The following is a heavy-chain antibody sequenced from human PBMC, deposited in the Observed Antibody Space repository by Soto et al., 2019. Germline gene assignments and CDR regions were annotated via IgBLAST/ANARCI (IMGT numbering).Heavy chain of an antibody. V-gene: IGHV1-2*02. J-gene: IGHJ6*02. CDR1: GYTFTGYY. Sequence: ASVKVSCKASGYTFTGYYMHWVRQAPGQGLEWMGWINPNSGGTNYAQKFQGRVTMTRDTSISTAYMELSRLRSDDTAVYYCARDEGIAARLSYYYYGMDVWGQGTTVTVSS. D-gene: IGHD6-6*01. CDR2: INPNSGGT. CDR3: ARDEGIAARLSYYYYGMDV.